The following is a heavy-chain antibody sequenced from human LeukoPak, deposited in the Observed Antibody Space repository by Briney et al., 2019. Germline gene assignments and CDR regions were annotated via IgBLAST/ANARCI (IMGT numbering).Heavy chain of an antibody. CDR3: ARDRGLWLGEARDAFDI. V-gene: IGHV4-39*07. J-gene: IGHJ3*02. Sequence: SETLSLTCTVSGDSINNNVYYWGWIRQPPGTGLEWIATTSSSGTTYYNPSLKTRATTSIDTSKSKFSLKVNSVTAADTAMYYCARDRGLWLGEARDAFDIWGQGTMVTVFS. CDR1: GDSINNNVYY. CDR2: TSSSGTT. D-gene: IGHD3-10*01.